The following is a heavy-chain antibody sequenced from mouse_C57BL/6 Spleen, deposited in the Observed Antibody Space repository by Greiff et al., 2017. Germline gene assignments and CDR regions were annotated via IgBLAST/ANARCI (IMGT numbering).Heavy chain of an antibody. CDR1: GYTFTSYG. CDR2: IYLGNGYT. V-gene: IGHV1-58*01. CDR3: AREGLRYYFDY. J-gene: IGHJ2*01. Sequence: VQLQQPGAELVRPGSSVKMSCKTSGYTFTSYGINWVKQRPGQGLEWIGYIYLGNGYTEYNEKFKGKATLTSDTSSSTAYMQLSSLTSEDSAIYFCAREGLRYYFDYWGQGTTLTVSS. D-gene: IGHD3-3*01.